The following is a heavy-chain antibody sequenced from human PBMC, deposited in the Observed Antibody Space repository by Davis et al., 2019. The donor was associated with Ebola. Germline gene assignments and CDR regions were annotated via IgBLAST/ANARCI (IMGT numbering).Heavy chain of an antibody. CDR2: IYYSGST. CDR3: ARGSYGSQIDY. Sequence: ETLSLTCTVSGGSISSYYWSWIRQPPGKGLEWIGYIYYSGSTNYNPSLKSRVTISVDTSKNQFSLKLSSVTAADTAVYYCARGSYGSQIDYWGQGTLVTVSS. CDR1: GGSISSYY. J-gene: IGHJ4*02. V-gene: IGHV4-59*01. D-gene: IGHD5-18*01.